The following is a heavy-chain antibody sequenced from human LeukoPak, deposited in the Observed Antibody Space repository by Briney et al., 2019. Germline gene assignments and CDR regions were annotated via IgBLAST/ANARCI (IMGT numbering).Heavy chain of an antibody. CDR2: IYTSGST. CDR1: GGSISSYY. Sequence: PSETLSLTCTVSGGSISSYYWSWIRQPAGKGLEWIGRIYTSGSTNYNPSLKSRVTISVDTSKNQFSLKLSSVTAADTAVYYCARDYYDSSGYYYSYYFDYWGQGTLVTVSS. V-gene: IGHV4-4*07. D-gene: IGHD3-22*01. J-gene: IGHJ4*02. CDR3: ARDYYDSSGYYYSYYFDY.